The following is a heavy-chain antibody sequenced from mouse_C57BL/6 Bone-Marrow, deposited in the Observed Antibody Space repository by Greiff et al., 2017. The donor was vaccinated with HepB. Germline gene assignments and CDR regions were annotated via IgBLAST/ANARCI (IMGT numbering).Heavy chain of an antibody. D-gene: IGHD2-5*01. V-gene: IGHV1-69*01. CDR1: GYTFTSYW. Sequence: QVQLQQPGAELVMPGASVKLSCKASGYTFTSYWMHWVKQRPGQGLEWIGEIDPSDSYTNYNQKFKGKSTLTVDKSSSTAYMQRSSLTSEDSAVYYCALYYSNYVDYWGQGTSVTVAS. CDR3: ALYYSNYVDY. J-gene: IGHJ4*01. CDR2: IDPSDSYT.